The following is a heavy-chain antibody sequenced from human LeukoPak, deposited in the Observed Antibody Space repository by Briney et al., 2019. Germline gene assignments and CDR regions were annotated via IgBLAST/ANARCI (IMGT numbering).Heavy chain of an antibody. CDR1: VYSFTAFY. V-gene: IGHV1-2*02. J-gene: IGHJ4*02. CDR2: INPYTGGT. Sequence: ASVKVSCKASVYSFTAFYMHWVRQAPGQGLEWMGWINPYTGGTTYAQRFQGRVNMTRDMSINTVYMDLSRLGSDDSAVYFCAKDVRDWGQGTLVTVSS. CDR3: AKDVRD. D-gene: IGHD6-6*01.